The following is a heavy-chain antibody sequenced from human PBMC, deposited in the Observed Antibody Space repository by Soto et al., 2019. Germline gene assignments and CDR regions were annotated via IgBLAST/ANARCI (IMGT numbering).Heavy chain of an antibody. V-gene: IGHV1-3*01. J-gene: IGHJ4*02. CDR3: ARGYSSSWYGDY. Sequence: ASVKVSCKASGYTFTSYAMHWVRPAPGQRLEWMGWINAGNGNTKYSQKFQGRVTITRDTSASTAYMELSSLRSEDTAVYYCARGYSSSWYGDYWGQGTLVTVSS. D-gene: IGHD6-13*01. CDR2: INAGNGNT. CDR1: GYTFTSYA.